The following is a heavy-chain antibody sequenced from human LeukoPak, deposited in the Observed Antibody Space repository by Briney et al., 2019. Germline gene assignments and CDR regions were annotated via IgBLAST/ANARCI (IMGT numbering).Heavy chain of an antibody. J-gene: IGHJ5*02. CDR2: INHSGST. Sequence: SETLSLTCAVYGGSFSGYYWSWIRQPPGKGLEWIGEINHSGSTNYNPSLKSRVTISVDTSKNQFSLKLSSVTAADTAVYYCARGAGMVRGVEVYPWGQGTLVTVSS. CDR3: ARGAGMVRGVEVYP. CDR1: GGSFSGYY. V-gene: IGHV4-34*01. D-gene: IGHD3-10*01.